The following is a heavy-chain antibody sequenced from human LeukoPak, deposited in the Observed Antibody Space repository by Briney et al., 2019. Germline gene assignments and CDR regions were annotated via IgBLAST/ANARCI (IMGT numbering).Heavy chain of an antibody. Sequence: ASVKVSCKASGYTFTGYYMHWVRQAPGQGLEWMGWINPNSGGTNYAQKFQGRVTMTRETSISTAYMELSRLRSDDTAVYYCVRGGYYDILTGSLNYWGQGTLVTVSS. CDR1: GYTFTGYY. V-gene: IGHV1-2*02. CDR3: VRGGYYDILTGSLNY. CDR2: INPNSGGT. J-gene: IGHJ4*02. D-gene: IGHD3-9*01.